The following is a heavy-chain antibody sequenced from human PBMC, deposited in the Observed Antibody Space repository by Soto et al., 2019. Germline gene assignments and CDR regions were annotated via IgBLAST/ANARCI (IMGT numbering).Heavy chain of an antibody. CDR2: ISYDGSNK. CDR1: GFTFSSYG. V-gene: IGHV3-30*18. Sequence: GGSLRLSCAASGFTFSSYGMHWVRQAPGKGLEWVAVISYDGSNKYYADSVKGRFTISRDNSKNTLYLQMNSLRGEDTAVYYCAKAATGHFDYWGQGTLVTVSS. CDR3: AKAATGHFDY. D-gene: IGHD6-25*01. J-gene: IGHJ4*02.